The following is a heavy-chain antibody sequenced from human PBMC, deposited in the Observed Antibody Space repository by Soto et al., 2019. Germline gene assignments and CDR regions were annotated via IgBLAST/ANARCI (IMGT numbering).Heavy chain of an antibody. Sequence: QVQLQESGSGLVKPSETLSLTCTVSGGSVSSGNYYWRWIRQPPGKGLEWLGYIFHTGTTNYNPPPNIPVTFSLDTSMSQFSLKLSSVTPADTAVYYCTRAPVSGSYCFDFWGQGTPVTVSS. V-gene: IGHV4-61*01. CDR1: GGSVSSGNYY. J-gene: IGHJ4*02. D-gene: IGHD1-26*01. CDR2: IFHTGTT. CDR3: TRAPVSGSYCFDF.